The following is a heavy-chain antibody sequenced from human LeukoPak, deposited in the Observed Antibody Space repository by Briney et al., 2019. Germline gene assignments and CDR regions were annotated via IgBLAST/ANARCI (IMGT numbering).Heavy chain of an antibody. CDR1: GGLISRIEYY. D-gene: IGHD3-9*01. Sequence: SETLSLTCTVSGGLISRIEYYWSWIRQPPGKGLEWIGEINHSGSTNYNPSLKSRVTISVDTSKNQFSLKLSSVTAADTAVYYCARGWLGLALPFDYWGQGTLVTVSS. CDR3: ARGWLGLALPFDY. CDR2: INHSGST. V-gene: IGHV4-34*01. J-gene: IGHJ4*02.